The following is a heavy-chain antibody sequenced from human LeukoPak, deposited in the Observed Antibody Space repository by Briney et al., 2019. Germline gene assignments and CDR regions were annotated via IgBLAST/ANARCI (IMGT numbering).Heavy chain of an antibody. CDR3: ARGGASSFFDY. Sequence: PGGSLRLSWAAAAFTFNDYGMGWGRQAPGKGLEWVSGINWNGGSTDYADSVKGRFTISRDNAKNSLYLQMNSLRAEDTALYYCARGGASSFFDYWGQGTLVTVSS. CDR1: AFTFNDYG. CDR2: INWNGGST. V-gene: IGHV3-20*04. J-gene: IGHJ4*02. D-gene: IGHD6-13*01.